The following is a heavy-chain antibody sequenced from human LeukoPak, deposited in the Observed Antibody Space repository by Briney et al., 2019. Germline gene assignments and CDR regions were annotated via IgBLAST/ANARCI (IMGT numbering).Heavy chain of an antibody. CDR2: ISSKGVST. Sequence: GGSLRLSCSASGFTISIYAMHWVRQAPGKGLEYVSGISSKGVSTYYADPVKGRFTISRDNSKDTMFLQMSSLRAEDTAVYYCVKGGQYSSSSHFDYWGQGTLVTVSS. D-gene: IGHD6-6*01. J-gene: IGHJ4*02. CDR1: GFTISIYA. V-gene: IGHV3-64D*09. CDR3: VKGGQYSSSSHFDY.